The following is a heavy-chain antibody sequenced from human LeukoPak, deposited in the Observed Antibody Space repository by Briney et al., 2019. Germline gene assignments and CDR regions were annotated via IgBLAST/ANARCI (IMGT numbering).Heavy chain of an antibody. D-gene: IGHD6-13*01. CDR3: ARRQYRSSWYYFDY. CDR1: GFSLSSYC. V-gene: IGHV3-74*01. CDR2: INSDGSTT. J-gene: IGHJ4*02. Sequence: GGSLRLSCAASGFSLSSYCMHWVRHAPGKGLVWVSRINSDGSTTNYADSVKGRFTISRDNAKNTLYLQMNSLRAEDTAVYYCARRQYRSSWYYFDYWGQGTLVTVSS.